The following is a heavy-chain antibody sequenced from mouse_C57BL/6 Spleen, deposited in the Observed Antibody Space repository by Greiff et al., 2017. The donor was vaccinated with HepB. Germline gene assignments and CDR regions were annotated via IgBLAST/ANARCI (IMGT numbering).Heavy chain of an antibody. V-gene: IGHV1-22*01. CDR1: GYTFTDYN. D-gene: IGHD1-1*01. J-gene: IGHJ2*01. CDR2: INPNNGGT. Sequence: VQLKQSGPELVKPGASVKMSCKASGYTFTDYNMHWVKQSHGKSLEWIGYINPNNGGTSYNQKFKGKATLTVNKSSSTAYMELRSLTSEDSAVYYCARARITTVVGYWGQGTTLTVSS. CDR3: ARARITTVVGY.